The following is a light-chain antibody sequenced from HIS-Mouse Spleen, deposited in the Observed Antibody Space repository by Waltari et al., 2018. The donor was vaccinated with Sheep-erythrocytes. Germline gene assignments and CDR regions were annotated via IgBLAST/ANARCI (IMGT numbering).Light chain of an antibody. J-gene: IGLJ3*02. V-gene: IGLV1-44*01. Sequence: QSVLTPPPSASGTPGPSATISCSGSRATIGRNTVNCYQQLPGTAPKLLIYSNNQRPSGVPDRFSGSKSGTSASLAISGLQSDDEADYYCAAWDDSLNGPVFGGGTKLTVL. CDR2: SNN. CDR1: RATIGRNT. CDR3: AAWDDSLNGPV.